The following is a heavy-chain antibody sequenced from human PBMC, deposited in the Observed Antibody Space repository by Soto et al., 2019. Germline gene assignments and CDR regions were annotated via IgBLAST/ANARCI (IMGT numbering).Heavy chain of an antibody. Sequence: ASVKVSCKASGYTFTSYDINWVRQATGQGLEWMGWINPNSGNTGYAQKFQGRVTMTRNTSISTAYMELSSLRSEDTAVYYFASAHEDFGTWSERNWFDSWGKGTLVTVSS. J-gene: IGHJ5*01. V-gene: IGHV1-8*01. CDR3: ASAHEDFGTWSERNWFDS. D-gene: IGHD3-3*01. CDR2: INPNSGNT. CDR1: GYTFTSYD.